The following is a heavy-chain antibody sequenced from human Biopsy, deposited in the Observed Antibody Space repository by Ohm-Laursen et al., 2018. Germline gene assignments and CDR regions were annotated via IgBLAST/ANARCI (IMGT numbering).Heavy chain of an antibody. V-gene: IGHV1-18*01. D-gene: IGHD1-26*01. J-gene: IGHJ4*02. CDR2: INPYNGDT. CDR3: ATITRGATRFPFDY. CDR1: GYTFINYG. Sequence: SVKVSCKASGYTFINYGFSWVRQAPGQGLEWMGWINPYNGDTNYAQKLQGRVTMTTDTSTNTAYMELRSLRSDDTAVYYCATITRGATRFPFDYWGQGTLVTVSS.